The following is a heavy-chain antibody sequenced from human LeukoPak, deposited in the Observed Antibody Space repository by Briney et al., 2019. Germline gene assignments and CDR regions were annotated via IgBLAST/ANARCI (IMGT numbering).Heavy chain of an antibody. Sequence: GGSLRLSCAASGFTFSDYDMSWIRQAPGKGLEWVSYISSSGSTIYYADSVKGRFTISRDNAKNSLYLQMNSLRAEDTAVYYCARKYYYDSSGYYPFTPSKDYHGMDVWGQGTTVTVSS. V-gene: IGHV3-11*01. D-gene: IGHD3-22*01. CDR3: ARKYYYDSSGYYPFTPSKDYHGMDV. J-gene: IGHJ6*02. CDR2: ISSSGSTI. CDR1: GFTFSDYD.